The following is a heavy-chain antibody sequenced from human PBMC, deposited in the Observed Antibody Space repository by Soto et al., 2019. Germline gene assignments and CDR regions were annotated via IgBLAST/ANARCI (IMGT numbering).Heavy chain of an antibody. CDR1: GFTFDDYA. Sequence: GGSLRLSCAASGFTFDDYAMHWVRQAPGKGLEWVSGISWNSGSIGYADSVKGRFTISRDNAKNSLYLQMNSLRAEDTALYYCAKDISVFSSGLYYFDYWRQGTLVTVSS. CDR2: ISWNSGSI. CDR3: AKDISVFSSGLYYFDY. V-gene: IGHV3-9*01. J-gene: IGHJ4*02. D-gene: IGHD6-19*01.